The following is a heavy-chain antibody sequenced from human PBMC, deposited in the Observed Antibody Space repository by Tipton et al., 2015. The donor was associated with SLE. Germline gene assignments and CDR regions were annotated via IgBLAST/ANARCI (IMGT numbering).Heavy chain of an antibody. Sequence: QSGAEVKKPGASVKVSCKASGYTFTSYYMHWVRQAPGQGLEWMGIINPSGGSTSYAQKFQGRVTMTRDTSTSTVYMELSSLRSEDTAVYYCASGRIAVAPGYYYGMDVWGQGTTVTVSS. D-gene: IGHD6-19*01. CDR3: ASGRIAVAPGYYYGMDV. CDR1: GYTFTSYY. V-gene: IGHV1-46*01. CDR2: INPSGGST. J-gene: IGHJ6*02.